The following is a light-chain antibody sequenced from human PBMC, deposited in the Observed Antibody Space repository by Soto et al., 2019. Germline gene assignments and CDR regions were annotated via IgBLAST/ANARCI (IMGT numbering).Light chain of an antibody. Sequence: DIQMTQSPSSLSASVGDRVTITCRASQSISRYLNWYQQKPGKAPKLLIYAASSLHSGVPSRFSGNGAGTAFILTHSRLQPEDFATYYCQQIYSTSRTFGQGTKVEIK. CDR3: QQIYSTSRT. CDR2: AAS. CDR1: QSISRY. J-gene: IGKJ1*01. V-gene: IGKV1-39*01.